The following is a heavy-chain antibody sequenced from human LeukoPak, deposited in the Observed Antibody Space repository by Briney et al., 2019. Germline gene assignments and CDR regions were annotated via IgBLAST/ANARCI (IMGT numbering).Heavy chain of an antibody. CDR2: ISSSGSTI. CDR1: GFTFSSYE. Sequence: GGSLRLSCAASGFTFSSYEMNWVRQAPGKGLEWVSYISSSGSTIYYADSVKGRFTISRDNAKNSLYLQMNSLRAEDTAVYYCARGNSGSYYFDYWGQGTLVTVSS. CDR3: ARGNSGSYYFDY. D-gene: IGHD1-26*01. J-gene: IGHJ4*02. V-gene: IGHV3-48*03.